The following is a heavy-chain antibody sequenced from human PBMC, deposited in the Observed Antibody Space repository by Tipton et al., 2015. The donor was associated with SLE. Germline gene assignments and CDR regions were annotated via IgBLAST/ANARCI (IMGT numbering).Heavy chain of an antibody. Sequence: GSLRLSCIASGSVSQYSFGGLWMTWVRQPPGKGLEWVSTIRNGGGKSDGKTYYAESVRGRFTISRDSSKNTIYLQMDSLRAEDTALYYCAKGKRTIYDHDAFDMWGQGTAVTVSS. CDR1: GSVSQYSFGGLW. V-gene: IGHV3-23*01. D-gene: IGHD3-3*01. J-gene: IGHJ3*02. CDR3: AKGKRTIYDHDAFDM. CDR2: IRNGGGKSDGKT.